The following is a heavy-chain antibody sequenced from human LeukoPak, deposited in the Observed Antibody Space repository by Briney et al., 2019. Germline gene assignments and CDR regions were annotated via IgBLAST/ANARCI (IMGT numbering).Heavy chain of an antibody. CDR3: ARLLRWPMIFDY. CDR2: IYHSGSP. Sequence: SETLSLTCTVSGDSISSSDYYWGWIRQPPGKGLEWIGSIYHSGSPYYNPSLKSRVTMSLDTSRNQLSLKLSSVTAADTALYYCARLLRWPMIFDYWGQGTLVTVSS. J-gene: IGHJ4*02. V-gene: IGHV4-39*07. D-gene: IGHD4-23*01. CDR1: GDSISSSDYY.